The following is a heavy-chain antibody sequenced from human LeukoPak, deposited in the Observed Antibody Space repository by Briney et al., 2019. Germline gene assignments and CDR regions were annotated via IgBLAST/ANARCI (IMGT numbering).Heavy chain of an antibody. CDR1: GGSISSYY. CDR3: ARLGSRAYCSSTSCSDY. J-gene: IGHJ4*02. V-gene: IGHV4-59*04. D-gene: IGHD2-2*01. CDR2: IYYSGST. Sequence: SETLSLTCTVSGGSISSYYWSWIRQPPGKGLEWIGYIYYSGSTYYNPSLKSRLTISVDTSKNQFYLKLSSVTAADTAVYYCARLGSRAYCSSTSCSDYWGQGTLVTVSS.